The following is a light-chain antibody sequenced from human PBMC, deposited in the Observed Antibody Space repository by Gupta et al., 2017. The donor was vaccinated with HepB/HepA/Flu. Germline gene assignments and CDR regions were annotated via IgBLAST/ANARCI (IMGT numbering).Light chain of an antibody. CDR1: ALSIQY. CDR2: KDS. V-gene: IGLV3-25*01. CDR3: QSTDSSATYLI. Sequence: SSALTQPPSVSVSPGQTARITCSGAALSIQYAYWYQQKPGQAPLLIIFKDSERPSGIPERFSGSSSGTIATLTISGVQAEEEADYYCQSTDSSATYLIFGGGTKLTVL. J-gene: IGLJ2*01.